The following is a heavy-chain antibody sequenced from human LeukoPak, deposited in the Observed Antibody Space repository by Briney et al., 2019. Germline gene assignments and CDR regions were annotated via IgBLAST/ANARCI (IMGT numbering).Heavy chain of an antibody. CDR3: ARELRHDSGSFDYFDY. Sequence: GGSLRLSCAASGFTFSSYTMNWVRQAPGKALEWVSSISSTSLYIYYAGSLKDRFTISRDNAKNSLYLQMNSLRAEDTAVYYCARELRHDSGSFDYFDYWGQGTLVTVSS. J-gene: IGHJ4*02. CDR1: GFTFSSYT. CDR2: ISSTSLYI. V-gene: IGHV3-21*01. D-gene: IGHD3-22*01.